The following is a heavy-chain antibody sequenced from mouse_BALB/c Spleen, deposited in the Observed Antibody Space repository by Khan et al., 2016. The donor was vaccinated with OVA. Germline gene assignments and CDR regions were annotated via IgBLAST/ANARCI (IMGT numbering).Heavy chain of an antibody. D-gene: IGHD1-1*01. Sequence: VQLQQSGPELVKPGTSVKISCKASGYSFTGYFMNWVMQSHGKSLEWIGRINPHIGETFYNQKFKGKATLTVDESSSTAHMELRSLASEDSAFYYCARIYGSDFDYWGQGTPLTVSS. CDR1: GYSFTGYF. CDR3: ARIYGSDFDY. J-gene: IGHJ2*01. V-gene: IGHV1-20*02. CDR2: INPHIGET.